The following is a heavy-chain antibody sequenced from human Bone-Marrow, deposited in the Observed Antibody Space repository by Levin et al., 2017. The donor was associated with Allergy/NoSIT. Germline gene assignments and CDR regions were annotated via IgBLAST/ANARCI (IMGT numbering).Heavy chain of an antibody. D-gene: IGHD1-7*01. CDR1: GGSFSGGNNF. V-gene: IGHV4-30-4*01. Sequence: SCTVSGGSFSGGNNFWSWVRQPPGKGLEWIAYMSNSGRTFQNPSLKSRLTISLDTSKNQFSLILSSVTAADTAVYYCARAGDGIAGTVFENWGQGTLVTVSS. CDR3: ARAGDGIAGTVFEN. J-gene: IGHJ4*02. CDR2: MSNSGRT.